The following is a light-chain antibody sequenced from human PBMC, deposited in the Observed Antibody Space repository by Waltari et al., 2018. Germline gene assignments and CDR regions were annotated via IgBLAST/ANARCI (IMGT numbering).Light chain of an antibody. Sequence: QLVLTQSPSASASLGASVKLTCTLSSGHSTNIIAWLQQQPEKGPRYLMNFNSDDSHNKGVGIPVRFSGSSSGAERYLTISILQSEDEADYYCQTGGHGTWVFGGGTRLTVL. CDR1: SGHSTNI. CDR2: FNSDDSH. J-gene: IGLJ3*02. V-gene: IGLV4-69*01. CDR3: QTGGHGTWV.